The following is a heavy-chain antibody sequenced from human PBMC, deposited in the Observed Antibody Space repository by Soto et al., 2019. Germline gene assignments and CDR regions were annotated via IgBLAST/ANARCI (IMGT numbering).Heavy chain of an antibody. Sequence: SGPTLVNPTQTLTLTGTFSGFSLSTSGMCVSWIRQPPGKALEWLARIDWDDDKYYSTSLKTRLTISKDTSKNQVVLTMTNMDPVDTATYYCARTRGVNEDFYGMDVWGQGTTVTVSS. CDR3: ARTRGVNEDFYGMDV. CDR1: GFSLSTSGMC. D-gene: IGHD3-10*01. J-gene: IGHJ6*02. CDR2: IDWDDDK. V-gene: IGHV2-70*11.